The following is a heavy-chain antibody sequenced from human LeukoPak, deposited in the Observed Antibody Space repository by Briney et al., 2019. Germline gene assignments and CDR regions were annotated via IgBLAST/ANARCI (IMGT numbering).Heavy chain of an antibody. CDR2: ISAYNGNT. Sequence: ASVKVSCKASGGTFSSYAISWVRQAPGQGLEWMGWISAYNGNTNYAQKLQGRVTITTDTSTSTAYMELRSLRSDDMAVYYCATVLAVAGAGYFHHWGQGTLVTVSS. CDR3: ATVLAVAGAGYFHH. V-gene: IGHV1-18*03. CDR1: GGTFSSYA. J-gene: IGHJ1*01. D-gene: IGHD6-19*01.